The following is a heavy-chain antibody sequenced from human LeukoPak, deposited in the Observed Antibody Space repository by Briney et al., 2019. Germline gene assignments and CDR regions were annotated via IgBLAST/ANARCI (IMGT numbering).Heavy chain of an antibody. CDR3: AKGSRGWYQIGDFDY. CDR2: ISWNSRSI. V-gene: IGHV3-9*01. D-gene: IGHD6-19*01. J-gene: IGHJ4*02. Sequence: GGSLRLSCAASGFTFDDYAMHWVRQAPGKGLGWVSGISWNSRSIGYADSVKGRFTISRDNAKNSLYLQMNSLRAEDTALYYCAKGSRGWYQIGDFDYWGQGTLVTVSS. CDR1: GFTFDDYA.